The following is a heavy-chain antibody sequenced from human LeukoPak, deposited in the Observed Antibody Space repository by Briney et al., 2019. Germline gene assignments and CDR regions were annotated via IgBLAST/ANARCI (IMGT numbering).Heavy chain of an antibody. D-gene: IGHD5-18*01. CDR2: IYYSGST. Sequence: SETLSLTCTVSGGSISSSSYYWGWIRQPPGKGLEWIGSIYYSGSTYYNPSLKSRVTISVDTSKNQFSLKLSSVTAADTAVYYCARTRGYSYEWDAFDIWGQGTMVTVSS. CDR3: ARTRGYSYEWDAFDI. J-gene: IGHJ3*02. V-gene: IGHV4-39*07. CDR1: GGSISSSSYY.